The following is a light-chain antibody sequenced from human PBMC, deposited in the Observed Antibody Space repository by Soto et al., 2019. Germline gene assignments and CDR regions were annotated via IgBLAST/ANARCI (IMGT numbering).Light chain of an antibody. Sequence: DIVLTQSPDSLALSLGERATMNCKSSQSVLDRSKRMESLAWYQQKPGQPPRLLIHWASTRESGVPDRFSGSGSGTDFTLTNSSVQGEDVAVYYCQQYYTIPWTFGQGTKVEIK. CDR2: WAS. V-gene: IGKV4-1*01. CDR3: QQYYTIPWT. CDR1: QSVLDRSKRMES. J-gene: IGKJ1*01.